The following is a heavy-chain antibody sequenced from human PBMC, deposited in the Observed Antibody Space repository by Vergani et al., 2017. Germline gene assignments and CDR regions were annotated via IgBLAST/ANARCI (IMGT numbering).Heavy chain of an antibody. J-gene: IGHJ6*02. Sequence: QVQLVQSGAEVKKPGASVKVSCKASGYTFTGYYMHWVRQAPGQGLEWMGWINPNSGATNYAQKFQGRVTMTRDTSISTAYMELSRLRSDDTAVYYCARHVSQIYYYYGMDVWGQGTTVTVSS. CDR1: GYTFTGYY. CDR3: ARHVSQIYYYYGMDV. D-gene: IGHD3-10*02. V-gene: IGHV1-2*02. CDR2: INPNSGAT.